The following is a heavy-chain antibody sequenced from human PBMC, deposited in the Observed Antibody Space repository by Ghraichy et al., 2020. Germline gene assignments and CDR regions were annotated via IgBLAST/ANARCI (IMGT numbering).Heavy chain of an antibody. V-gene: IGHV3-30*02. D-gene: IGHD1-1*01. CDR1: GFTFSSYG. J-gene: IGHJ6*03. CDR3: AKGTGYYYYYMDV. Sequence: GGSLRLSCAASGFTFSSYGMHWVRQAPGKGLEWVAFIRYDGSNKYYADSVKGRFTISRDNSKNTLYLQMNSLRAEDTAVYYCAKGTGYYYYYMDVWGKGTTVTVSS. CDR2: IRYDGSNK.